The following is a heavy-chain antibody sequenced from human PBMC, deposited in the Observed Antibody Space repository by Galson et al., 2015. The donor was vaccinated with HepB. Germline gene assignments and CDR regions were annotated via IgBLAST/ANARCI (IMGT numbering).Heavy chain of an antibody. D-gene: IGHD6-6*01. CDR2: ISYDGSNK. Sequence: SLRLSCAASGFTFSSYGMHWVRQAPGKGLEWVAVISYDGSNKYYADSVKGRFTISRDNSENTLYLQMNSLRAEDTAVYYCAALSDSSSSKPHDYWGQGTLVTVSS. J-gene: IGHJ4*02. CDR1: GFTFSSYG. CDR3: AALSDSSSSKPHDY. V-gene: IGHV3-30*03.